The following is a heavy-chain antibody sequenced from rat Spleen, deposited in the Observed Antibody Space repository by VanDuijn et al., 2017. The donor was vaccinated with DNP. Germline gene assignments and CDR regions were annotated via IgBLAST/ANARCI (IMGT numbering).Heavy chain of an antibody. CDR1: GFTFSNYY. CDR3: ARRPGISTAMDA. V-gene: IGHV5-25*01. CDR2: ISTRGSRT. D-gene: IGHD1-4*01. Sequence: EVQLVESGGGLVQPGRSLKLSCAASGFTFSNYYMAWVRQAPKKGLEWVATISTRGSRTYYPDSVKGRLTNSRDNAKSSLYLQMNSLKSEDTATYYCARRPGISTAMDAWGQGTSVTVSS. J-gene: IGHJ4*01.